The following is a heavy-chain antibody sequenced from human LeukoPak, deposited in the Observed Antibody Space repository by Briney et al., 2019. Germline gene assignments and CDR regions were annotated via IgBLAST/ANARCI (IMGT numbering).Heavy chain of an antibody. D-gene: IGHD6-13*01. CDR2: IYYSGST. V-gene: IGHV4-59*01. J-gene: IGHJ4*02. Sequence: SETLSLTCTVSGGSISSYYWSWIRQPPGKGLEWIGYIYYSGSTNYNPPLKSRVTISVDTSKNQFSLKLSSVTAADTAVHYCARSPSSSSWYLFDYWGQGTLVTVSS. CDR3: ARSPSSSSWYLFDY. CDR1: GGSISSYY.